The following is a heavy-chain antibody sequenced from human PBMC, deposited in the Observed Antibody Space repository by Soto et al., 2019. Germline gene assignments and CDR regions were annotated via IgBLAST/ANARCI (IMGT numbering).Heavy chain of an antibody. V-gene: IGHV3-30*18. Sequence: QVQLVESGGGVVQPGRSLRLSCAASGFTFSSYGMHWVRQAPGKGLEWVAVISYDGSNKYYADSVKGRFTISRDNSKNTLSLQMNRRRDEDTDVYYFAKGPAIVLVPAAMNYYSGMDVWGQGTTVTVSS. CDR3: AKGPAIVLVPAAMNYYSGMDV. CDR1: GFTFSSYG. CDR2: ISYDGSNK. J-gene: IGHJ6*02. D-gene: IGHD2-2*01.